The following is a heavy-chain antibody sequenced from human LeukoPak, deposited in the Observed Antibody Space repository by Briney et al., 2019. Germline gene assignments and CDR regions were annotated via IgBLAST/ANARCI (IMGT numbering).Heavy chain of an antibody. CDR1: GYTFTGYY. CDR3: ARQRGYNYGYDDY. V-gene: IGHV1-2*02. J-gene: IGHJ4*02. D-gene: IGHD5-18*01. Sequence: ASVKVSCKVSGYTFTGYYMHWVRQAPGQGLEWMGWINPNSGGTNYAQKFQGRVTMTRNTSIRTAYMELSSLTSEDTAVYYCARQRGYNYGYDDYWGQGTLVTVSS. CDR2: INPNSGGT.